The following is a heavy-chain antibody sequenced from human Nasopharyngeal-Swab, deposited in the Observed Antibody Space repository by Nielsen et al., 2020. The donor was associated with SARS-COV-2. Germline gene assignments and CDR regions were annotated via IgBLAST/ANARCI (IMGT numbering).Heavy chain of an antibody. CDR3: TRYCSTTSCPRGFDY. J-gene: IGHJ4*02. V-gene: IGHV3-7*01. Sequence: GESLTISCAASGYTFSSDWKSWVRQAPGKGLEWVADIKQGGSQQYYVDSVKGRFTISRDNAKNQLYLQLNSLRADDTAVYYCTRYCSTTSCPRGFDYWGQGTLVTFSS. D-gene: IGHD2-2*01. CDR1: GYTFSSDW. CDR2: IKQGGSQQ.